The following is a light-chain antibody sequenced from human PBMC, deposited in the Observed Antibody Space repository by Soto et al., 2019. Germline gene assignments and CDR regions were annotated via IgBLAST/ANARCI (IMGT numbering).Light chain of an antibody. V-gene: IGKV3-15*01. CDR2: GAS. J-gene: IGKJ1*01. CDR1: QSVSSN. Sequence: EIVMTQSPATLSVSPGARATLSCRASQSVSSNLAWYQQKPGQAPRLLIYGASSRATGIPARFGGSGSGTEFSLTISSLQSEYFAVYYCQQYNNWPRTFGQGTKVDI. CDR3: QQYNNWPRT.